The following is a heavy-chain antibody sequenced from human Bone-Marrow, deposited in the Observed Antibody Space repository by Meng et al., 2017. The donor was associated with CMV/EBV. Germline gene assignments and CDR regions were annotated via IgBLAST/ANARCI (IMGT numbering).Heavy chain of an antibody. V-gene: IGHV3-9*01. CDR3: AKGSTMIVVVSTFDY. Sequence: GGPLRLSCAASGFTFDDYAMHWVRQAPGKGLEWVSGISWNSGSIGYADSVKGRFTISRDNAKNSLYLQMNSLRAEDTALYYCAKGSTMIVVVSTFDYWGQGTLVTVSS. J-gene: IGHJ4*02. CDR2: ISWNSGSI. D-gene: IGHD3-22*01. CDR1: GFTFDDYA.